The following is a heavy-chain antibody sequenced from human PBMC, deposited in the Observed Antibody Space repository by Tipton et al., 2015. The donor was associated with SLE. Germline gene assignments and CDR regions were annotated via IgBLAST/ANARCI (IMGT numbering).Heavy chain of an antibody. Sequence: TLSLTCTASGGSISSSSYYWGWIRQPPGKGLEWIGSIYYSGSTYYNPSLKSRVTISVDTSKNQFSLKLSPVTAADTAVYYCARALRGGSGRGWFDPWGQGTLVTVSS. CDR3: ARALRGGSGRGWFDP. CDR2: IYYSGST. J-gene: IGHJ5*02. D-gene: IGHD6-19*01. CDR1: GGSISSSSYY. V-gene: IGHV4-39*01.